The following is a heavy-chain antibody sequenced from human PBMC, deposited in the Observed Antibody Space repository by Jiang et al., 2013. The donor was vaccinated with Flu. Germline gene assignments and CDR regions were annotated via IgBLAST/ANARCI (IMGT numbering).Heavy chain of an antibody. V-gene: IGHV6-1*01. CDR1: GDSVSSKIAG. CDR3: ARDLGSGFHFDY. CDR2: TYYRSKWYH. D-gene: IGHD3-22*01. J-gene: IGHJ4*02. Sequence: GLVKPSETLSLTCDISGDSVSSKIAGWNWIRQSPSRGLEWLGRTYYRSKWYHDYAVSVNSQITINPDTSKNQFSLQLNSVTPEDTAVYYCARDLGSGFHFDYWGQGTLVTVSS.